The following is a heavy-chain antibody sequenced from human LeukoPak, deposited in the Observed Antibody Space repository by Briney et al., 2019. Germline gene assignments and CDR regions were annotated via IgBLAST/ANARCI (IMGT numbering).Heavy chain of an antibody. Sequence: PGGTLRLSCAASGFTFRSYGMSWVRQAPGKGLEWVSAMSGSGGSTYYADSVKGRFTISRDNSKNTLYLQMNSLRADDTAVYYCAKDLSAPDDQYYFDYWGQGTLVTVSS. CDR1: GFTFRSYG. CDR2: MSGSGGST. J-gene: IGHJ4*02. D-gene: IGHD3-16*01. V-gene: IGHV3-23*01. CDR3: AKDLSAPDDQYYFDY.